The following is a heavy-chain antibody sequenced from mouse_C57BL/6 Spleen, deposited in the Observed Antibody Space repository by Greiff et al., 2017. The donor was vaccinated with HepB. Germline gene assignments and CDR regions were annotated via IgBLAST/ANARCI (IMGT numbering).Heavy chain of an antibody. CDR3: ARSSLLGSSPAWFAY. J-gene: IGHJ3*01. CDR1: GYTFTSYW. V-gene: IGHV1-61*01. Sequence: VQLQQPGAELVRPGSSVKLSCKASGYTFTSYWMDWVKQRPGQGLEWIGNIYPSDSETHYNQKFKDKATLTVEKSSSTAYMQLSSLTSEDSAVYYCARSSLLGSSPAWFAYWGQGTLVTVSA. D-gene: IGHD1-1*01. CDR2: IYPSDSET.